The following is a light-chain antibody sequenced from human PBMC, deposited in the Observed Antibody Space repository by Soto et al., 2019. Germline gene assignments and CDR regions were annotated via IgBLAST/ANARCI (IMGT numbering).Light chain of an antibody. Sequence: DIQMTQSPSSLSASVGDRVTITYRASQVISNYLAWYQQKPGKVPKLLIYAASTLQSGVPSRFSGSGSGIDFTLTISSLQPEDVATYYCQKYNSAPLTFGGGTKVEIK. CDR1: QVISNY. J-gene: IGKJ4*01. V-gene: IGKV1-27*01. CDR3: QKYNSAPLT. CDR2: AAS.